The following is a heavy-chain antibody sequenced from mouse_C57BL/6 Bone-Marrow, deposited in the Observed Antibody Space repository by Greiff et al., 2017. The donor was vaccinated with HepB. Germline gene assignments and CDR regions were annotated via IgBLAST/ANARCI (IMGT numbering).Heavy chain of an antibody. V-gene: IGHV5-12*01. CDR1: GFTFSDYY. Sequence: EVQVVESGGGLVQPGGSLKLSCAASGFTFSDYYMYWVRQTPEKRLEWVAYISNGGGSTYYPDNVKGRFTISRDNAKNTLYLQMSRLKSEDTAMYYCARLGAYWGQGTLVTVSA. CDR2: ISNGGGST. J-gene: IGHJ3*01. CDR3: ARLGAY.